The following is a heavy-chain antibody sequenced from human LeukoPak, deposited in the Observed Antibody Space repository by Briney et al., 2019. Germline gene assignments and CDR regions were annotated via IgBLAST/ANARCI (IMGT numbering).Heavy chain of an antibody. J-gene: IGHJ5*02. CDR1: GGSVSSSRYY. Sequence: SETLSLTCPVSGGSVSSSRYYWGWIRQPPGKGLEWIGSIYYTGSTYYNPSLKSRVTISVDTSKNQFSLKLSSVTAADTAVYYCATYGGNPRGFDPWGQGTLVTVSS. D-gene: IGHD4-23*01. CDR3: ATYGGNPRGFDP. CDR2: IYYTGST. V-gene: IGHV4-39*01.